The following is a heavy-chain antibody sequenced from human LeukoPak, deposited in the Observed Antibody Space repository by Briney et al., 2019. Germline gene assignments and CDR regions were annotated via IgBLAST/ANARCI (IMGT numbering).Heavy chain of an antibody. Sequence: GGSLRLSCAASGLNVSSNYMSWVRQAPGKGLEWVSVIYSGGSTYYADSVKGRSTISRDNSKNTLFLQMNSLRAEDTAVYYCARGTPAVYYFDYWGQGTLVTVSS. D-gene: IGHD2-2*01. CDR3: ARGTPAVYYFDY. CDR1: GLNVSSNY. CDR2: IYSGGST. J-gene: IGHJ4*02. V-gene: IGHV3-66*01.